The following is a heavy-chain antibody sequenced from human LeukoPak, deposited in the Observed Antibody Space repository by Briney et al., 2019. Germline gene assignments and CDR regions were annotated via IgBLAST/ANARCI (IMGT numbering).Heavy chain of an antibody. V-gene: IGHV1-2*02. Sequence: ASVKVSCKASGYTFTDYYMHWVRQAPGQGLEWMGWINPNGGGTTYAQKSQARVTMARDASITTVHMELSSLRSDDTAVYYCARGGGIALADTRFDFWGRGTLVTVSS. D-gene: IGHD6-13*01. CDR3: ARGGGIALADTRFDF. CDR2: INPNGGGT. CDR1: GYTFTDYY. J-gene: IGHJ4*02.